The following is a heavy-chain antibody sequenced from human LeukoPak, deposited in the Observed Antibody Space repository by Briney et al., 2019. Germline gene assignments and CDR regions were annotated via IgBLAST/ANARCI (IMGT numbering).Heavy chain of an antibody. V-gene: IGHV4-59*08. D-gene: IGHD6-13*01. CDR3: ARAYSSSNWFDP. J-gene: IGHJ5*02. CDR2: ISYSGST. CDR1: GDSMSSYY. Sequence: SETLSLTCTVSGDSMSSYYWSWIRQPPGKGLEWIAYISYSGSTKYNPSLQNRVTISIDTSKDQFSLKLSTVTAADTAVYYCARAYSSSNWFDPWGQGTLVTVSS.